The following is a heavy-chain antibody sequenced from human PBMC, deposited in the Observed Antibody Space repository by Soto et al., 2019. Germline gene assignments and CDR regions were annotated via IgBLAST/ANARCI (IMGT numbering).Heavy chain of an antibody. D-gene: IGHD2-2*01. CDR1: GFSLSADGVA. CDR3: AHAYGGTSWPNDAFDV. V-gene: IGHV2-5*02. Sequence: ITLKESGPTLVKPTQSLTLTCTFSGFSLSADGVAVGWIRQPPGKALEWLALIYWDDDTRYRPSLKSRLTNTKDTSTNHVVLTMINLAPVDTATYYCAHAYGGTSWPNDAFDVWGQGTVVTVSS. J-gene: IGHJ3*01. CDR2: IYWDDDT.